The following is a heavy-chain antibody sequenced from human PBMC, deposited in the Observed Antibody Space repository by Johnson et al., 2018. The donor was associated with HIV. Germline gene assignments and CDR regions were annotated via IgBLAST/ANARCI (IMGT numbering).Heavy chain of an antibody. V-gene: IGHV3-30*04. CDR2: ISYDGSNK. CDR1: GFTFSSYA. D-gene: IGHD3-16*01. J-gene: IGHJ3*02. Sequence: QVQLVESGGGVVQPGRSLRLSCAASGFTFSSYAMHWVRQATGKGLEWVAVISYDGSNKYYAASVKGRFTISRDSSKKPLYLQMKTLRADDTAVYYCARGSRYTHDNDDVYLLQAFDIWGQGTMVTVSS. CDR3: ARGSRYTHDNDDVYLLQAFDI.